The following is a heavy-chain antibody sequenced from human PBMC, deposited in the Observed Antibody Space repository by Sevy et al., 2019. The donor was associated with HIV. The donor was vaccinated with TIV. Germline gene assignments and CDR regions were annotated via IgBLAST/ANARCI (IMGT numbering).Heavy chain of an antibody. Sequence: SETLSPTCTVSGGSISSYYWSWIRQPPGKGLEWIGYIYYSGSTNYNPSLKSRVTISVDTSKNQFSQKLSSVTAADTAVYYCARSEEGGYGEFTRDGAFDIWGQGTMVTVSS. CDR3: ARSEEGGYGEFTRDGAFDI. CDR1: GGSISSYY. D-gene: IGHD4-17*01. CDR2: IYYSGST. V-gene: IGHV4-59*01. J-gene: IGHJ3*02.